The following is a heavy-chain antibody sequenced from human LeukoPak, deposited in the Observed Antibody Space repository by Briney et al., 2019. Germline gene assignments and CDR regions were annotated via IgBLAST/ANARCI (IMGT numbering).Heavy chain of an antibody. CDR3: AKGGCKSVTCPPFDY. CDR1: GFTFTTYR. Sequence: SGGSLRLSCAASGFTFTTYRMHWVRQAPGKGLEWVAAISNDGSQKYFADSVKGRFAISRDNSNNTLDLLVNSLRAEDTAVYFCAKGGCKSVTCPPFDYWGQGVLVTVSS. D-gene: IGHD2/OR15-2a*01. V-gene: IGHV3-30*18. CDR2: ISNDGSQK. J-gene: IGHJ4*02.